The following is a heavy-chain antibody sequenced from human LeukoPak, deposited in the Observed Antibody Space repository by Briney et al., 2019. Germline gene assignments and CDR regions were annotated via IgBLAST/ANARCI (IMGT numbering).Heavy chain of an antibody. Sequence: ASVKVSCKASGYTFTSYYMHWVRQAPGQGLEWMGWISAYNGNTNYAQKFQGRVTITADESTSTAYMELSSLRSEDTAVYYCARPTYYGGNSAFDYWGQGTLVTVSS. D-gene: IGHD4-23*01. CDR3: ARPTYYGGNSAFDY. CDR1: GYTFTSYY. J-gene: IGHJ4*02. V-gene: IGHV1-18*04. CDR2: ISAYNGNT.